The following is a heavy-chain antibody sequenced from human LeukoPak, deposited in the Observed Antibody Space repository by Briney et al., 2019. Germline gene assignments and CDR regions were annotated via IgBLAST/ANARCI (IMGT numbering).Heavy chain of an antibody. CDR1: GYTSTSYD. CDR2: MNPNSGNT. D-gene: IGHD3-10*01. J-gene: IGHJ4*02. Sequence: ASVKVSCKASGYTSTSYDINWVRQATGQGLEWMGWMNPNSGNTGYAQKFQGRVTMTRNTSISTAYMELSSLRSEDTAVYYCARVRRYYGSGSYYEDYWGQGTLVTVSS. V-gene: IGHV1-8*01. CDR3: ARVRRYYGSGSYYEDY.